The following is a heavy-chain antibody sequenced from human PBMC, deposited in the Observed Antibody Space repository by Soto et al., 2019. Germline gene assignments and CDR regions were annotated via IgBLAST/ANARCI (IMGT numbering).Heavy chain of an antibody. V-gene: IGHV3-23*01. D-gene: IGHD3-9*01. CDR2: ISGSGGST. J-gene: IGHJ4*02. CDR1: GFTFSSYA. Sequence: PGGSLRLSCAASGFTFSSYAMSWVRQAPGKGLEWVSAISGSGGSTYYADSVKGRFTITRDNSKNKLYLQMNSLRAEDTAVYYCAKGGYDILTGGFDYWGQGTLVTVSS. CDR3: AKGGYDILTGGFDY.